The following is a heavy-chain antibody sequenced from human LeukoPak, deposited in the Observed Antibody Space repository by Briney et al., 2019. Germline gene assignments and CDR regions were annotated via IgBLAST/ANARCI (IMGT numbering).Heavy chain of an antibody. CDR3: SRAGGVVVPAHFDP. CDR2: IYYRRST. Sequence: SEILSLTCTVSGGSISSGGYYWSGIRQHPGKGLEGIGYIYYRRSTYYHPSLNSPVTLSVDPSKYQFSAKLRSVTPADTAVDYCSRAGGVVVPAHFDPWGQGTLVTVSS. J-gene: IGHJ5*02. CDR1: GGSISSGGYY. D-gene: IGHD2-2*01. V-gene: IGHV4-31*01.